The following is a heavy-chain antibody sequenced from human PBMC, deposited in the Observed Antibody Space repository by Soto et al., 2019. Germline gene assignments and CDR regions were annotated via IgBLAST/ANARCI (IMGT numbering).Heavy chain of an antibody. CDR1: GGSITSAEFY. CDR2: IYYTGST. Sequence: QVQLQESGPGLVKPSQTLSLTCTVSGGSITSAEFYWSWIRQPPGKGLEWLGYIYYTGSTYYNPSPKSXXTXSXXTSKNQFSLKLSSVTAADTAVYYCAREDGYGSGKYWGQGTLVTVSS. J-gene: IGHJ4*02. V-gene: IGHV4-30-4*01. CDR3: AREDGYGSGKY. D-gene: IGHD3-10*01.